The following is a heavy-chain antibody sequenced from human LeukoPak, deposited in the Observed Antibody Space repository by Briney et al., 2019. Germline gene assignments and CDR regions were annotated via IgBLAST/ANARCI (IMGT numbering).Heavy chain of an antibody. D-gene: IGHD4-17*01. CDR1: GFTFSSYA. CDR3: AKAPATVTTSPPIDY. V-gene: IGHV3-23*01. J-gene: IGHJ4*02. CDR2: ISGSGGST. Sequence: GGSLRLSCAASGFTFSSYAMSWVRQAPGKGLEWVSAISGSGGSTYYADSVKGRFTISRDNSKNTLYLQMNSLRAEDTAVYYWAKAPATVTTSPPIDYWGQGTLVTVSS.